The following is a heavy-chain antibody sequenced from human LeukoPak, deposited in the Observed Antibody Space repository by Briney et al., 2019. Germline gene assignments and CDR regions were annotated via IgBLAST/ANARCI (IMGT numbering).Heavy chain of an antibody. D-gene: IGHD3-10*01. J-gene: IGHJ4*02. CDR1: GFSLSNYG. V-gene: IGHV3-33*01. Sequence: GGSLRLSCAASGFSLSNYGMHWVRQAPGKGLEWVAVIWHDGSNKYYADSVKGRFTISRDNSNNTLYLQMNSLRVEDTAVYYCARGGTMVVYYWGQGTLVTVSS. CDR2: IWHDGSNK. CDR3: ARGGTMVVYY.